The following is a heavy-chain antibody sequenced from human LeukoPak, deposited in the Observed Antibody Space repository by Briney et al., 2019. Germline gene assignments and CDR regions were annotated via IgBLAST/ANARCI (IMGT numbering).Heavy chain of an antibody. CDR1: GFTVSSNY. V-gene: IGHV4-34*01. CDR3: ARLELVAGRTRRGGIDY. J-gene: IGHJ4*02. CDR2: INHSGST. D-gene: IGHD6-19*01. Sequence: GSLRLSCAASGFTVSSNYMSWVRQPPGKGLEWIGEINHSGSTNCNPSLKSRVTISVDTSKNQFSLKLSSVTAADTAVYYCARLELVAGRTRRGGIDYWGQGTLVTVSS.